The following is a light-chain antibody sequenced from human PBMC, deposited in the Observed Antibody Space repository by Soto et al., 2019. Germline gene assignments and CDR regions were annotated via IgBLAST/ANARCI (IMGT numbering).Light chain of an antibody. V-gene: IGKV3-20*01. CDR2: GAS. CDR3: QQRLT. Sequence: EVVLTQSPGTLSLAPGERATLSCRASQSVTSDFLSWYQQKPGQAPKLLIYGASTRATGIPDRFSGSGSGTDFALTISRLEPEDFAVYFCQQRLTFGGGTKVDSK. J-gene: IGKJ4*01. CDR1: QSVTSDF.